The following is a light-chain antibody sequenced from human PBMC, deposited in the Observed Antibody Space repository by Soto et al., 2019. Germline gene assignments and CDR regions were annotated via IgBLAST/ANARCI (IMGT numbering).Light chain of an antibody. CDR2: GAS. V-gene: IGKV3-20*01. CDR1: QSVRSSY. Sequence: ENVLTQSPGTLSLSPGERATLSCRASQSVRSSYLAWYQQKPGQAPRLLLYGASSRATGIPDRFSGSGSGTDFTLIIFRLEPEDFAVYYCQQYGDSPQTFGQGTRLEIK. J-gene: IGKJ5*01. CDR3: QQYGDSPQT.